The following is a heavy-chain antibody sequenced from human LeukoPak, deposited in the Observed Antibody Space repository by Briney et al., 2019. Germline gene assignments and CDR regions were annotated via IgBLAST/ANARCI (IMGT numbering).Heavy chain of an antibody. CDR2: ISGSGGSA. J-gene: IGHJ5*02. CDR3: ANGGLWLPTRTA. CDR1: GFTFSTYA. V-gene: IGHV3-23*01. D-gene: IGHD3-22*01. Sequence: GGSLRLSCAASGFTFSTYAMSWVRQAPGKGLEWVSSISGSGGSAYYADSVKGRFTISRDNSKNTLYLQMNSLRVEDTAVYYCANGGLWLPTRTAWGQGTLVTVSS.